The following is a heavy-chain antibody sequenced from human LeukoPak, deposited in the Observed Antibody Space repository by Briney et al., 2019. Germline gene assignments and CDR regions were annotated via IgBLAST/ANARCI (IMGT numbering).Heavy chain of an antibody. Sequence: SETLFLTCAVYGGSFSGYYWSWIRQPPGKGLEWIGEINHSGSTNYNPSLKSRVTISVDTSKNQFSLKLSSVTAADTAVYYCARCRSRGFRRYYFDYWGQGTLVTVSS. CDR2: INHSGST. J-gene: IGHJ4*02. CDR3: ARCRSRGFRRYYFDY. V-gene: IGHV4-34*01. CDR1: GGSFSGYY. D-gene: IGHD3-22*01.